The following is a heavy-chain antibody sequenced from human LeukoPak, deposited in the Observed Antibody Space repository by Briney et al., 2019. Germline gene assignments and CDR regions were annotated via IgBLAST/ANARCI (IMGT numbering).Heavy chain of an antibody. V-gene: IGHV3-48*01. Sequence: GGSLRLSCGASGYTFSDYTMNWVRQAAGKGPEWISYIRSGGSVMHYADSVKGRFTISRDNVENSLYLQMKSLRVEDTAVYYCTGDLEYWGQGVLVTVSS. J-gene: IGHJ4*02. CDR3: TGDLEY. CDR1: GYTFSDYT. CDR2: IRSGGSVM.